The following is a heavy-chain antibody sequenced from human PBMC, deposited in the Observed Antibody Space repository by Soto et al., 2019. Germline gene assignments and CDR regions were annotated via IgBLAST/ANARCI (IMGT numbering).Heavy chain of an antibody. CDR3: AKDRAGYSSSRFSYYFDY. CDR2: ISYDGSNK. J-gene: IGHJ4*02. D-gene: IGHD6-13*01. Sequence: QVQLVESGGGVVQPGRSLRLSCAASGFTFSSYGMHWVRQAPGKGLEWVAVISYDGSNKYYADSVKGRFTISRDNSKNTLYLQMNSLRAEDTAVYYCAKDRAGYSSSRFSYYFDYWGQGTLVTVSS. V-gene: IGHV3-30*18. CDR1: GFTFSSYG.